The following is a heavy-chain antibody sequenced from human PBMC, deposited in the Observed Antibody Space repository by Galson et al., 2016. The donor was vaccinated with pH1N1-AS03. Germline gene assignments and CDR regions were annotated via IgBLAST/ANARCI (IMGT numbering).Heavy chain of an antibody. V-gene: IGHV4-39*07. CDR1: GDSISSTPYY. CDR3: ARHVGGSYPNNLDS. Sequence: SETLSLTCTVSGDSISSTPYYWGWIRQPPGKGLEWIGTIYFRGATYYSPSLKCRVTISIDSSKNLFSLSLSSVTAADTAVYYCARHVGGSYPNNLDSWGQGTLVIVSS. J-gene: IGHJ4*02. CDR2: IYFRGAT. D-gene: IGHD1-26*01.